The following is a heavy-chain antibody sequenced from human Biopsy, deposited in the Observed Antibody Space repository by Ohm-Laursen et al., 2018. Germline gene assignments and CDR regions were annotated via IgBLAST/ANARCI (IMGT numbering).Heavy chain of an antibody. Sequence: TLSLTYAVDGGSFSGYDWTWIRQPPGKGLEWVGEFSHTGTTIYNPSLKSRLTISVDKSKNHFSLRLTSVTAADTATYFCARGPYGDNAGAFDVWGQGTVVTASS. CDR3: ARGPYGDNAGAFDV. CDR2: FSHTGTT. D-gene: IGHD4/OR15-4a*01. CDR1: GGSFSGYD. V-gene: IGHV4-34*01. J-gene: IGHJ3*01.